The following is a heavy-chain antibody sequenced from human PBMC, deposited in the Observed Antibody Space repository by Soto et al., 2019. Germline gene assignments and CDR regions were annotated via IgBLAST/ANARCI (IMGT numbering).Heavy chain of an antibody. CDR2: IYYSGST. V-gene: IGHV4-39*01. Sequence: QLQLQESGPGLVKPSETLSLTCTVSGGSISSSSYYWGWIRQPPGKGLEWIGSIYYSGSTYYNPSLKSRVTISVDTSKNQFSLKLSSVTAADTAVYYCARHLNGGSWSLYNWFDPWGQGTLVTVSS. CDR3: ARHLNGGSWSLYNWFDP. CDR1: GGSISSSSYY. D-gene: IGHD6-13*01. J-gene: IGHJ5*02.